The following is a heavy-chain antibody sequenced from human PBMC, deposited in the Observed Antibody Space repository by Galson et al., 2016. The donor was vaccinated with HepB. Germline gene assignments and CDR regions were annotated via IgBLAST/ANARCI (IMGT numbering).Heavy chain of an antibody. CDR3: ARESRGSGSNI. V-gene: IGHV3-7*03. CDR1: GSTFGRYW. Sequence: SLRLSCAASGSTFGRYWMSWVRQAPGKGPEWVAHINQDGSERYYVDSAKGRFTISRDNAENLLYLQMNSLRAEDTAVYHCARESRGSGSNIWGQGTLVTVSS. CDR2: INQDGSER. D-gene: IGHD5-12*01. J-gene: IGHJ4*02.